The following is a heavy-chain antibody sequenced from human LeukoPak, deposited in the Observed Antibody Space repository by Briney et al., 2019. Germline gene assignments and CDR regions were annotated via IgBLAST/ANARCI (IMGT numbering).Heavy chain of an antibody. J-gene: IGHJ4*02. CDR1: GFTFSSYA. D-gene: IGHD5-24*01. Sequence: GGSLRLSCVASGFTFSSYAVSWVRQTPGKGLEWVSAITGSGDSTYYADSVKGRFTISRDISKNTLYLQMNSLRAEDTAVYYCAKEVDVYNARPYDYWGQGTLVTVSS. CDR3: AKEVDVYNARPYDY. CDR2: ITGSGDST. V-gene: IGHV3-23*01.